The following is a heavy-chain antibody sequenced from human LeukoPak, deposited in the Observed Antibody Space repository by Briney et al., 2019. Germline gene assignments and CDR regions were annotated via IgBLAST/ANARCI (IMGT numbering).Heavy chain of an antibody. Sequence: GGSLRLSCAASGFTFSSYGMHWVRQAPGKGLEWVAVIWYDGSNKYYADSVKGRFTISRDNAKNSLYLQMNSLRAEDTAVYYCARESGGDYWGQGTLVTVSS. CDR1: GFTFSSYG. CDR3: ARESGGDY. CDR2: IWYDGSNK. J-gene: IGHJ4*02. V-gene: IGHV3-33*01. D-gene: IGHD3-10*01.